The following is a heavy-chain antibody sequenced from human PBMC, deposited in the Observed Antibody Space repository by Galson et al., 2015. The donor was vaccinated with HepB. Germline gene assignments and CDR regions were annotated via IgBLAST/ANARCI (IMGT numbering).Heavy chain of an antibody. CDR2: IRAYDSST. CDR1: GYTFSSYP. D-gene: IGHD2-15*01. Sequence: SVKVSCKASGYTFSSYPIAWVRQAPGQGLEWMGWIRAYDSSTNYAQKFQGRVTMTTETSTTTAYMELRSLRSDDTAVYYCARGGFVAVVTATLNNWFDPWGQGTLVTVSS. J-gene: IGHJ5*02. CDR3: ARGGFVAVVTATLNNWFDP. V-gene: IGHV1-18*01.